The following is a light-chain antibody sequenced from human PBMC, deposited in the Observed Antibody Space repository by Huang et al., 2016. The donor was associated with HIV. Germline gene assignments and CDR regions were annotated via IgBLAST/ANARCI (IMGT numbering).Light chain of an antibody. J-gene: IGKJ5*01. Sequence: DIQMTQSPSSLSASVGDRVTITCQASQDINNYLNWYQQRPGRGPKLLIYDASILDTGVPSRFSGSGSGTDFTFTISSLQPEDVATYYCQHYNGYPLTFGQGTR. CDR3: QHYNGYPLT. V-gene: IGKV1-33*01. CDR2: DAS. CDR1: QDINNY.